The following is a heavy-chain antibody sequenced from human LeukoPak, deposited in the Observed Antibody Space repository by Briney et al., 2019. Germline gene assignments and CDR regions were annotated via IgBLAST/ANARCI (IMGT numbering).Heavy chain of an antibody. V-gene: IGHV4-39*01. CDR2: IYYSGST. Sequence: SETLSLTCTVSGGSISSSSYYWGWIRQPPGKGLEWIGSIYYSGSTYYNPSLKSRVTIPVDTSKTQFSLKLNSVTAADTAVYYCARRATTVYPYYMDVWGKGTTVTVSS. D-gene: IGHD4-11*01. CDR3: ARRATTVYPYYMDV. CDR1: GGSISSSSYY. J-gene: IGHJ6*03.